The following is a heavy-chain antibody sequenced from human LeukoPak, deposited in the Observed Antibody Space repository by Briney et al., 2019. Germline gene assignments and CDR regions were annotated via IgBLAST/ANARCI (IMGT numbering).Heavy chain of an antibody. J-gene: IGHJ4*02. D-gene: IGHD5-12*01. Sequence: GGSLRLSCAASGFTFRSYWLCRVRQAPGKGLEWVANINQGGSVQYYMDSVKGRFTISRDDAKNSLYVQMISLRDEDTAVYYCARVEYSGWNLEYWGQGTLVTVSS. CDR2: INQGGSVQ. CDR3: ARVEYSGWNLEY. V-gene: IGHV3-7*01. CDR1: GFTFRSYW.